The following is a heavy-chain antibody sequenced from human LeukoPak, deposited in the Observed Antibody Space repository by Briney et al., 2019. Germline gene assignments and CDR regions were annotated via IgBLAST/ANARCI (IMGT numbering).Heavy chain of an antibody. V-gene: IGHV3-66*01. J-gene: IGHJ3*02. D-gene: IGHD4-17*01. CDR2: IYSGGST. Sequence: GGSLRLSCAASGFTVSSNYMSWVRQAPGKGLEWVSVIYSGGSTYYADSVKGRFTISRDNSKNTPYLQMNSLRAEDTAVYYCAREGGYGDHEGAFDIWGQGTMVTVSS. CDR1: GFTVSSNY. CDR3: AREGGYGDHEGAFDI.